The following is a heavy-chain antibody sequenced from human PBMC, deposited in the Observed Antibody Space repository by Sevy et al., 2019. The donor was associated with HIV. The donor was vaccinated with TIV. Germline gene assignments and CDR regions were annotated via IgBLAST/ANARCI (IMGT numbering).Heavy chain of an antibody. CDR2: VDQDGSQK. J-gene: IGHJ4*02. CDR1: GFTFSDYF. V-gene: IGHV3-7*01. CDR3: AIELWTGDY. Sequence: GGSLRLSCAASGFTFSDYFMGWVRQAPGKGLEWVANVDQDGSQKNYVASVKGRFTVSRDNAKNSLYLQMNRLRVDDTAVYYCAIELWTGDYWGQGTLVTVSS. D-gene: IGHD2-21*01.